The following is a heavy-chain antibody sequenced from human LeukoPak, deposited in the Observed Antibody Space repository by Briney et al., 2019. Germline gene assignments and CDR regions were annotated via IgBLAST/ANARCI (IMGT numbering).Heavy chain of an antibody. CDR3: ARLVYNYDYVWGSYREFYYFDY. J-gene: IGHJ4*02. D-gene: IGHD3-16*02. V-gene: IGHV4-39*01. CDR1: GYSISSSYY. Sequence: SETLSLTCTVSGYSISSSYYWGWIRQPPGKGLEWIGSIYYSGSTYYNPSLKSRVAISVDTSKNQFSLKLSSVTAADTAVYYCARLVYNYDYVWGSYREFYYFDYWGQGTLVTVSS. CDR2: IYYSGST.